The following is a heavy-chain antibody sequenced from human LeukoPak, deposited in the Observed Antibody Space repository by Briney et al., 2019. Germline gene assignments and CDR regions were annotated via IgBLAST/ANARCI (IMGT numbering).Heavy chain of an antibody. Sequence: SETLSLTCTVSGGSISSYYWSWIRQPPGKGLEWIGYIYYSGSTNYHPSLKSRVTISVDTSKNQFSLKLSAVTAADTAVYYCARDQDTGSYGSLFDYWGQGTLVTVSS. CDR1: GGSISSYY. CDR3: ARDQDTGSYGSLFDY. V-gene: IGHV4-59*01. J-gene: IGHJ4*02. D-gene: IGHD3-10*01. CDR2: IYYSGST.